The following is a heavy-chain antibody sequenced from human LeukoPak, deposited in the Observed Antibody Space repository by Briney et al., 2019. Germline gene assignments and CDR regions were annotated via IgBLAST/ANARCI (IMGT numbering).Heavy chain of an antibody. V-gene: IGHV3-30*02. CDR3: ASDKGITGTSYYYYGMDV. CDR2: IWYDGSNK. J-gene: IGHJ6*02. CDR1: GFTFSSYG. Sequence: PGGSLRLSCAASGFTFSSYGMHWVRQAPGKGLEWVAVIWYDGSNKYYADSVKGRFTISRDNSKNTLYLQMNSLRAEDTAVYYCASDKGITGTSYYYYGMDVWGQGTTVTVSS. D-gene: IGHD1-7*01.